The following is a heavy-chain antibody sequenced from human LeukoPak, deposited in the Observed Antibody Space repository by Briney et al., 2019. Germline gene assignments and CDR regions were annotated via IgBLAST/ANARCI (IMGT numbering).Heavy chain of an antibody. CDR1: GFTFSSYW. J-gene: IGHJ2*01. D-gene: IGHD1-26*01. V-gene: IGHV3-7*03. CDR3: AKDRTVGASYWYFDL. CDR2: IKQDGSEK. Sequence: GGSLRLSCAASGFTFSSYWMSWVRQAPGKGLEWVANIKQDGSEKYYVDSVKGRFTISRDNAKNSLYLQMNSLRAEDTAIYYCAKDRTVGASYWYFDLWGRGTLVTVSS.